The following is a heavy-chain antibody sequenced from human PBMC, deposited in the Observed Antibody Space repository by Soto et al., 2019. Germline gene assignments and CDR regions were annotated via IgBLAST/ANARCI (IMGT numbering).Heavy chain of an antibody. Sequence: ASVKVSCKASGYIFTGYYMNWVRQAPGHGLEWMGWINPNSGGTNYAQKFQGRVTMTTDTSINTAYMELSRLRSDDTAVYYCARPYCSSNSCHNFFDPWGQGTRVTVSS. CDR3: ARPYCSSNSCHNFFDP. J-gene: IGHJ5*02. V-gene: IGHV1-2*02. CDR2: INPNSGGT. CDR1: GYIFTGYY. D-gene: IGHD2-2*01.